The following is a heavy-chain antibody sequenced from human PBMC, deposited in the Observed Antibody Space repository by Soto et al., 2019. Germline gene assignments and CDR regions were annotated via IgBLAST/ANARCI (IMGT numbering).Heavy chain of an antibody. CDR2: IRTYNGNT. CDR1: GYTFTSYG. V-gene: IGHV1-18*04. J-gene: IGHJ6*02. Sequence: ASVKVSCKASGYTFTSYGISWVRQAPGQGLEWMGWIRTYNGNTNYAQKVQGRVTMTTDTSTSTAYMELRSLRSDDTAVYYCARVGMAIVPTAIVYYYGMDVWAKGPRSPSP. CDR3: ARVGMAIVPTAIVYYYGMDV. D-gene: IGHD2-2*01.